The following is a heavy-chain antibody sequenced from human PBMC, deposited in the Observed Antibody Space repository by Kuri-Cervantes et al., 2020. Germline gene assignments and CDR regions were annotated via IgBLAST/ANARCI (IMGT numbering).Heavy chain of an antibody. V-gene: IGHV3-30*18. CDR2: ISYDGSNK. D-gene: IGHD5-18*01. CDR3: AKDAARGYSYYYYYGMDV. J-gene: IGHJ6*02. CDR1: GFTFSDYY. Sequence: GESLKISCAASGFTFSDYYMSWVRQAPGKGLEWVAVISYDGSNKYYADSVKGRFTISRDNSKNTLYLQMNSLRAEDTAVYYCAKDAARGYSYYYYYGMDVWGQGTTVTVSS.